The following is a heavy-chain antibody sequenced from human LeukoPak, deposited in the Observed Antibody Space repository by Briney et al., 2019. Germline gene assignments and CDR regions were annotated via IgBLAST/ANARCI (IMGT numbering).Heavy chain of an antibody. J-gene: IGHJ4*02. Sequence: GGSLRVSCAASGFTFSRNWMHWVRQAPGKGLVWVSRINSDGNFTRNADSVKGRFTISRDNAKNTLYLQMNSLRAEDTAVYYCARESYSTLRFDYWGQGTLVTVSS. CDR1: GFTFSRNW. CDR2: INSDGNFT. CDR3: ARESYSTLRFDY. D-gene: IGHD4-11*01. V-gene: IGHV3-74*01.